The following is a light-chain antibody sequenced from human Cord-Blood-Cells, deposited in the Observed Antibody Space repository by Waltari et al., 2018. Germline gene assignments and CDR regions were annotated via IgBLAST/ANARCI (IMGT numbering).Light chain of an antibody. CDR2: DVS. Sequence: QSALTQPRSVSGSPGQSVTISCTGTSSDVCGYNYVSWYQQHPGKAPKLMIYDVSKRPSGVPDRCSGSKSGSTASLTISGLQAEDEADYYCCSYAGSYTFVFGGGTKLTVL. CDR1: SSDVCGYNY. V-gene: IGLV2-11*01. CDR3: CSYAGSYTFV. J-gene: IGLJ2*01.